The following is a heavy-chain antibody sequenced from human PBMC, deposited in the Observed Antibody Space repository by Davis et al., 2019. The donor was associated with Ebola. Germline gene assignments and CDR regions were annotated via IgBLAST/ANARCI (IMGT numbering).Heavy chain of an antibody. CDR3: ARHRDCSGGSCYRWNNWFDP. Sequence: SETLSLTCTVSGGSISSGDYYWSWIRQPPGKGLEWIGYIYYSGSTYYNPSLKSRVTISVDTSKNQFSLKLSSVTAADTAVYYCARHRDCSGGSCYRWNNWFDPWGQGTLVTVSS. CDR2: IYYSGST. J-gene: IGHJ5*02. D-gene: IGHD2-15*01. V-gene: IGHV4-30-4*01. CDR1: GGSISSGDYY.